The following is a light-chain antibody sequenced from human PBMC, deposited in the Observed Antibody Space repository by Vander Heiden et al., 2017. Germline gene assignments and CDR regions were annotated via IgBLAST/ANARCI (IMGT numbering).Light chain of an antibody. CDR1: QSVSSY. Sequence: EIVLTQSPATLSLSPGERATLSCRASQSVSSYLAWYQQKPGQSPRLLIYDASNRATGIQARFTGSGYGTDFTLTISSLEPEDFAVYYCQQRSNWPPGLTFGGGTKVEIK. V-gene: IGKV3-11*01. J-gene: IGKJ4*01. CDR2: DAS. CDR3: QQRSNWPPGLT.